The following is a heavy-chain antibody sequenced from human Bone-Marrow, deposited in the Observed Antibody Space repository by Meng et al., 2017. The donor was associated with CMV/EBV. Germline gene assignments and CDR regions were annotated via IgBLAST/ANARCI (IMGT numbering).Heavy chain of an antibody. CDR1: GFTFSDYY. D-gene: IGHD6-13*01. Sequence: GESLKISCAASGFTFSDYYMSWIRQAPGKGLEWVSYISSSGSTIYYADSVKGRFTISRDNAKNSLYLQMNSLRAEDTALYYCAKRNGAAAGTTDYWGQGTLVTVAS. CDR3: AKRNGAAAGTTDY. J-gene: IGHJ4*02. V-gene: IGHV3-11*01. CDR2: ISSSGSTI.